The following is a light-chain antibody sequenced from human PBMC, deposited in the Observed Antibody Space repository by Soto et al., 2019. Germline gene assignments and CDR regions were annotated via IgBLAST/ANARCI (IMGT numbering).Light chain of an antibody. Sequence: QSVLTQPASVSGSPGQSITISCTGTSSDVGHSKYVSRYQQHPGKAPKLIIYEVTNRPSGVSSRFSGSKSGNTASLTISGLQADDEAEYYCNSFTTTSTYVFGTGTKLTVL. CDR1: SSDVGHSKY. CDR3: NSFTTTSTYV. CDR2: EVT. V-gene: IGLV2-14*01. J-gene: IGLJ1*01.